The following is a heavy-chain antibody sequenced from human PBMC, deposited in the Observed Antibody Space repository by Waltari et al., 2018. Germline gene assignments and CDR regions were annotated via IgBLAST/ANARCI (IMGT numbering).Heavy chain of an antibody. Sequence: QVQLQESGPGLVKPSETLSLTCTVYGDSITSSYWNWIRQPPGKGLEWIAYIYHSGSTTYNPSLKSLFTLSIDMSKNQFSLNLTSVTAADTAVYYCARGNAFDFWGQGTLVTVSS. CDR3: ARGNAFDF. CDR2: IYHSGST. J-gene: IGHJ3*01. CDR1: GDSITSSY. V-gene: IGHV4-59*01.